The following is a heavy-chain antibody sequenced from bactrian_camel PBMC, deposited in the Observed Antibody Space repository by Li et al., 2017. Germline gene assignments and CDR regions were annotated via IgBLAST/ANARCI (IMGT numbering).Heavy chain of an antibody. D-gene: IGHD2*01. V-gene: IGHV3S31*01. CDR1: GFTFSDYT. J-gene: IGHJ4*01. Sequence: VQLVESGGGLVQPGGSLRLSCVASGFTFSDYTMSWVRRTPGKGLEWVSAIDRDGERPYYADSVRGRFIISRDNAKNTVYLRMNSLTPNDTAMYYCAAGYCSGGYCLHDFEYNYWGQGTQVTVS. CDR3: AAGYCSGGYCLHDFEYNY. CDR2: IDRDGERP.